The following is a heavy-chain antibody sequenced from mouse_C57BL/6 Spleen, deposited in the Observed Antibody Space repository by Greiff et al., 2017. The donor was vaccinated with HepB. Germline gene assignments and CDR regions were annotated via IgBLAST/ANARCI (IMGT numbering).Heavy chain of an antibody. CDR2: IRNKANGYTT. CDR3: ARYRGYYDYDVAYFDY. J-gene: IGHJ2*01. CDR1: GFTFTDYY. V-gene: IGHV7-3*01. Sequence: EVKVEESGGGLVQPGGSLSLSCAASGFTFTDYYMSWVRQPPGKALEWLGFIRNKANGYTTEYSASVKGRFTISRDNSQSILYLQMNALRAEDSATYYCARYRGYYDYDVAYFDYWGQGTTLTVSS. D-gene: IGHD2-4*01.